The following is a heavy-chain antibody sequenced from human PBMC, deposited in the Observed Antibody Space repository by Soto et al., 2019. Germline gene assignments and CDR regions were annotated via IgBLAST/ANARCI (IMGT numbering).Heavy chain of an antibody. V-gene: IGHV4-34*01. Sequence: QVQLQQWGAGLLKPSETLSLTCAVYGGSFSGYYWSWIRQPPGKGLEWIGEINHSGSTNYNPSLKSRVTISVATSKNQFSPKLSSVTAADTAVYYWARDVEMATIDYWGQGTLVTVSS. CDR3: ARDVEMATIDY. D-gene: IGHD5-12*01. CDR2: INHSGST. CDR1: GGSFSGYY. J-gene: IGHJ4*02.